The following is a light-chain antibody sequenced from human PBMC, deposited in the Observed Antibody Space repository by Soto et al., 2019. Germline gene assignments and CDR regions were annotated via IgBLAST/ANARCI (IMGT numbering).Light chain of an antibody. Sequence: EIVMTQSPATLSVSPGERATLSCRASQSVSSNLAWYQQKPGQAPMLLIYGASTRATGIPARFSGSRSGTEVTLTISSLQSEDFAVYYCQQYNNWTHGFGQGTQVEIK. J-gene: IGKJ1*01. CDR1: QSVSSN. V-gene: IGKV3-15*01. CDR3: QQYNNWTHG. CDR2: GAS.